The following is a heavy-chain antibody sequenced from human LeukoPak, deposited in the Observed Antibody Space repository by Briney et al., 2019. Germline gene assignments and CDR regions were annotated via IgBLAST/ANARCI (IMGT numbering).Heavy chain of an antibody. CDR2: INHSGST. Sequence: PSETLSLTCAVYGGSFSGYYWSWIRQPPGKGLEWIGEINHSGSTNYNPSLKSRVTISVDTSKNQFSLKLSSVTAADTAVYYCASHLNHSKNRPFDYWGQGTLVTVSS. V-gene: IGHV4-34*01. CDR3: ASHLNHSKNRPFDY. J-gene: IGHJ4*02. D-gene: IGHD1-14*01. CDR1: GGSFSGYY.